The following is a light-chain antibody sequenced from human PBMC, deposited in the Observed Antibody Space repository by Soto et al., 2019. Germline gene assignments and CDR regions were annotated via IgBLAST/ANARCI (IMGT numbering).Light chain of an antibody. Sequence: EIVLTQSPGTLSLSPGERATLSCRASQSVSSSYLAWYQQKPGQAPRLLIYGASSRATGIPDRFSGSGSGXXXXXXXXRXXPEDFAVYYCQQYGSSPWTFGQGTKVEIK. J-gene: IGKJ1*01. CDR3: QQYGSSPWT. CDR1: QSVSSSY. V-gene: IGKV3-20*01. CDR2: GAS.